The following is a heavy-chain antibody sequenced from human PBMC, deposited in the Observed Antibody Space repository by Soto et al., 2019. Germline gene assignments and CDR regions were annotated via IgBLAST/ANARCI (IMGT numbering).Heavy chain of an antibody. CDR1: GGSISSSSYY. D-gene: IGHD2-15*01. CDR3: ARHTPALSIPDH. Sequence: SETLSLTCTVSGGSISSSSYYGGWIRQPPGKGLEWIGSIYYSGSTYYNPSLKSRVTISVDTSKNQFSLKLSSVTAADTAVYYCARHTPALSIPDHRGQGTLVTVSS. CDR2: IYYSGST. J-gene: IGHJ4*02. V-gene: IGHV4-39*01.